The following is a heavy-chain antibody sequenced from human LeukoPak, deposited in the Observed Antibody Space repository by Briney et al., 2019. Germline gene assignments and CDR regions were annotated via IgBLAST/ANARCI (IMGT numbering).Heavy chain of an antibody. D-gene: IGHD4-17*01. J-gene: IGHJ4*02. CDR3: ASTVTTGLDY. CDR1: GYTFTSYY. V-gene: IGHV1-69*13. CDR2: IIPIFGTA. Sequence: GASVTVSCTASGYTFTSYYMHWVRQAPGQGLEWMGGIIPIFGTANYAQKFQGRVTITADESTSTAYMELSSLRSEDTAVYYCASTVTTGLDYWGQGTLVTVSS.